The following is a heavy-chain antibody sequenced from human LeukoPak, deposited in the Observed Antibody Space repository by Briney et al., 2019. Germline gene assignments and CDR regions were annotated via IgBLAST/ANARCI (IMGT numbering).Heavy chain of an antibody. J-gene: IGHJ4*02. V-gene: IGHV1-46*01. CDR1: GYTFSIYN. CDR2: INPSGGT. D-gene: IGHD6-13*01. Sequence: GASVKFSCKASGYTFSIYNMHWVRQAPGQGLEWMGIINPSGGTSYAQKLQGRITMTRDTPTSTLYMELSSLRSEDTAVYYCAREGVAGTGLDFWGQGTLVTVSS. CDR3: AREGVAGTGLDF.